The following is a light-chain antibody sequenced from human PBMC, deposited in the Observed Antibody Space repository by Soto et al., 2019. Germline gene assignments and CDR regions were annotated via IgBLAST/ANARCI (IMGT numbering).Light chain of an antibody. V-gene: IGKV1-27*01. CDR2: AAS. Sequence: DIQMTQSPSSLSASIGDKVTITCRASQGIGNFLAWYQQKPGKPPKLLMYAASSLHSGVPSRFSGSGVGTDFPLTISSRQPEDVASYYCQKYDSAPWTFGQGTKVEIK. CDR1: QGIGNF. J-gene: IGKJ1*01. CDR3: QKYDSAPWT.